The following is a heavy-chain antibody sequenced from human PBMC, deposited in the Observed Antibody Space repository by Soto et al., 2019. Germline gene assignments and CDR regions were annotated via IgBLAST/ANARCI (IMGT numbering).Heavy chain of an antibody. CDR3: AKDVHCSGGSCYSYFDY. V-gene: IGHV3-9*01. CDR1: GFTFDDYA. D-gene: IGHD2-15*01. CDR2: ISWHSGSI. Sequence: EVQLVESGGGLVQPGRSLRLSCAASGFTFDDYAMHWVRQAPGKGLEWVSGISWHSGSIGYADSVKGRFTISRDNAKNSLYLQMNSLRAEHTALYYCAKDVHCSGGSCYSYFDYWGQGTLVTVSS. J-gene: IGHJ4*02.